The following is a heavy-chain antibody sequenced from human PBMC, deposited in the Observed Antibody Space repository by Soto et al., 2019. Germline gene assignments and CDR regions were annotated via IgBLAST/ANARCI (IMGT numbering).Heavy chain of an antibody. CDR2: IYPDDSDT. J-gene: IGHJ4*02. V-gene: IGHV5-51*01. D-gene: IGHD3-22*01. CDR1: GYMFTNYW. Sequence: GESLKISCKGSGYMFTNYWIGWVRQMPGRGLEWMGIIYPDDSDTRYSPSFQGQVTISVDKSISTAYLQWSSLKTSDTAMYYCARHDRDGGYSSGYYALDHWGQGTLVTVSS. CDR3: ARHDRDGGYSSGYYALDH.